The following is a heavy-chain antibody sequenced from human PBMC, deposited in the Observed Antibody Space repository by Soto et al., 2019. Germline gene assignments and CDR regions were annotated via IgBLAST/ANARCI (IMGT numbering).Heavy chain of an antibody. Sequence: SETLSLTCTVSGGSISSGGYYWSWIRQPPGKGLEWIGEINHSGSTNHNPSLESRVTISVDTSKNQFSLKLSSVTAADTAVYYCVRYCSGGSCANWGQGTLVTVSS. D-gene: IGHD2-15*01. CDR2: INHSGST. CDR3: VRYCSGGSCAN. V-gene: IGHV4-39*07. J-gene: IGHJ4*02. CDR1: GGSISSGGYY.